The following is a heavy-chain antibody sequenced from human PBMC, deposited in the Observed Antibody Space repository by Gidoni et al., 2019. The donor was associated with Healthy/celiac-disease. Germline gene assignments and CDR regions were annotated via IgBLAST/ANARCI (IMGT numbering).Heavy chain of an antibody. V-gene: IGHV1-3*01. D-gene: IGHD2-21*01. CDR3: ARGVNLNYYYGMDV. Sequence: QGRLVQSRAEVKKPGASVKVSCEASGYTFTSYGMHGVRQAPGQRLEWMGRINAGNGKKKYQQKVQGRVNNTRDTSASKAYMERSSLRSEDKAVYYCARGVNLNYYYGMDVWGQGTTVTVSS. CDR1: GYTFTSYG. CDR2: INAGNGKK. J-gene: IGHJ6*02.